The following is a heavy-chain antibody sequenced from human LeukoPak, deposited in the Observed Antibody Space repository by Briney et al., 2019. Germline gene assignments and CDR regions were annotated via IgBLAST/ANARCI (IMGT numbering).Heavy chain of an antibody. CDR3: AKSDHGFWTGYKR. CDR2: ISSSSSYT. J-gene: IGHJ4*02. V-gene: IGHV3-11*03. Sequence: GGSLRLSCAASGFTFSDYYMSWIRQAPGKGLEWVSYISSSSSYTNYADSVKGRFTISRDNSKNTLYLQMNSPRADDTAVYYCAKSDHGFWTGYKRWGQGTLVTVSS. D-gene: IGHD3/OR15-3a*01. CDR1: GFTFSDYY.